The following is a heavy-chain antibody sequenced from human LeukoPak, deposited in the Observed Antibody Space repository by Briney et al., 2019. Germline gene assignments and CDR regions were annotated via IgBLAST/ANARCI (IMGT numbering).Heavy chain of an antibody. Sequence: PGGSLRLSCAASGFTFSSYAMHWVRQAPGKGLEWVAVISYDGSNKYYADSVKGRFTISRDNSKNSLYLQMDSLRAEDTAVYYCARTVVATPGYHWGQGTLVTVSS. J-gene: IGHJ4*02. V-gene: IGHV3-30-3*01. D-gene: IGHD2-21*01. CDR3: ARTVVATPGYH. CDR2: ISYDGSNK. CDR1: GFTFSSYA.